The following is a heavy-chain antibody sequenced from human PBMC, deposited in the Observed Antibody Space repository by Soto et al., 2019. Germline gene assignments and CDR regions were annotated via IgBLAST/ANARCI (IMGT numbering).Heavy chain of an antibody. CDR2: ISTYNGNT. V-gene: IGHV1-18*01. CDR3: AGWLSNGMHV. J-gene: IGHJ6*02. D-gene: IGHD3-22*01. Sequence: QGQLVQSGAEVKNHGASVKVSCKASGYTFINYGIRWVRQAPGQGLEWMGWISTYNGNTKYAQKVQGRVTMTTDTSTCTAYMELRSLRSDDTTVYYFAGWLSNGMHVWGQGATVDVSS. CDR1: GYTFINYG.